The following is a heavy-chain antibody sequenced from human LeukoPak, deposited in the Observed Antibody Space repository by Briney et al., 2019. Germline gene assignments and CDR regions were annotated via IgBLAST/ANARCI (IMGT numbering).Heavy chain of an antibody. J-gene: IGHJ6*02. CDR1: GYTFTSYG. V-gene: IGHV1-18*01. Sequence: ASVKVSCKASGYTFTSYGISWVRQAPGQGLEWMGWISAYNGKTNYAQKLQGRVTMTTDTSTSTAYMELRSLRSDDTAVYNCARSTVGGYDFWSGYYTPYYYYGMDVWGQGTTVTVSS. CDR3: ARSTVGGYDFWSGYYTPYYYYGMDV. CDR2: ISAYNGKT. D-gene: IGHD3-3*01.